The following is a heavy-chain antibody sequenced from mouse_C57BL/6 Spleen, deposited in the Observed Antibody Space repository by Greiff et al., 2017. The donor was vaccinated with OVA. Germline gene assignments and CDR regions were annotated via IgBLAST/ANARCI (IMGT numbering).Heavy chain of an antibody. CDR3: ARTYYYGSSYPYFDY. J-gene: IGHJ2*01. CDR1: GFTFSDYG. CDR2: ISSGSSTI. V-gene: IGHV5-17*01. Sequence: EVKLMESGGGLVKPGGSLKLSCAASGFTFSDYGMHWVRQAPEKGLEWVAYISSGSSTIYYADTVKGRFTISRDNAKNTLFLQMTSLRSEDTAMYYCARTYYYGSSYPYFDYWGQGTTLTVSS. D-gene: IGHD1-1*01.